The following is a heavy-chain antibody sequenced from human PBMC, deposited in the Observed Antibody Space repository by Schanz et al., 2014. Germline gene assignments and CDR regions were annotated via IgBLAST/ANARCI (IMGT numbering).Heavy chain of an antibody. CDR1: EFTFSTDA. D-gene: IGHD6-25*01. CDR2: IRASGGDT. CDR3: AKVRYSSGWRGDYFDE. V-gene: IGHV3-23*01. Sequence: DVHLLESGGGLVQPGGSLRLSCAASEFTFSTDAMSWVRQAPGKGLEWLSVIRASGGDTYYADSVKGRFTISRDNSKNTLYLQMNSLRAEDTAVYYCAKVRYSSGWRGDYFDEWGQGTLVTVAS. J-gene: IGHJ4*02.